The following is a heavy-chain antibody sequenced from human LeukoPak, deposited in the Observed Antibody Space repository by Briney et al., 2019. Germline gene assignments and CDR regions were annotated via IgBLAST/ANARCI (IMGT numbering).Heavy chain of an antibody. V-gene: IGHV4-39*07. J-gene: IGHJ4*02. CDR2: IYYSGST. CDR3: ARVTGDFHFFDY. Sequence: SSETLSLTCTVSGGSISSSSYYWGWIRQPPGKGLEWIGSIYYSGSTYYNPSLKSRVTISVDTSKNQFSLKLSSVTAADTAVYYCARVTGDFHFFDYWGQGTLVTVSS. D-gene: IGHD7-27*01. CDR1: GGSISSSSYY.